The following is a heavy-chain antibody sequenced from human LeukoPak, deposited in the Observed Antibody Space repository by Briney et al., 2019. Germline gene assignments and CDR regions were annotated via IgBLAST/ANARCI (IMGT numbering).Heavy chain of an antibody. CDR2: ISSSGSTI. D-gene: IGHD1-26*01. Sequence: GGSLTLSCAASGVTFSDYYMSWIRQAPGKGLEWVSYISSSGSTIYYADSVKGRFTISRDNAKNSLYLQMNSLRAEDTAVYYCARDMRATPFDYWVQGTLVTVSS. CDR3: ARDMRATPFDY. J-gene: IGHJ4*02. CDR1: GVTFSDYY. V-gene: IGHV3-11*01.